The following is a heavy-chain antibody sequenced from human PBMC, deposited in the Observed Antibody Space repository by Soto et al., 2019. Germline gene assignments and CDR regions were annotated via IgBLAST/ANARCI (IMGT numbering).Heavy chain of an antibody. V-gene: IGHV1-69*01. CDR3: ARLSREVTTSYYYYGMDV. CDR1: GGTFSSYA. CDR2: IIPIFGTA. Sequence: QVQLVQSGAEVKKPGSSVKVSCKASGGTFSSYAISWVRQAPGQGLEWMGGIIPIFGTANYAQKFQGRVTITADESTSTAYMVLSSLRSEDTAVYYCARLSREVTTSYYYYGMDVWGQGTTVTVSS. J-gene: IGHJ6*02. D-gene: IGHD4-4*01.